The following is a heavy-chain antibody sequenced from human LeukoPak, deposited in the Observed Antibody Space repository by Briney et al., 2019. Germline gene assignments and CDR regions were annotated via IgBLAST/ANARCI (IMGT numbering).Heavy chain of an antibody. Sequence: PGRSLRLSCAAPGFTFSSYAMHWVRQAPGKGLEWVAVISYDGSNKYYADSVKGRFTISRDNSKNTLYLQMNSLRAEDTAVYYCARDMSYGHEGFDYWGQGTLVTVSS. CDR3: ARDMSYGHEGFDY. D-gene: IGHD5-18*01. V-gene: IGHV3-30-3*01. J-gene: IGHJ4*02. CDR1: GFTFSSYA. CDR2: ISYDGSNK.